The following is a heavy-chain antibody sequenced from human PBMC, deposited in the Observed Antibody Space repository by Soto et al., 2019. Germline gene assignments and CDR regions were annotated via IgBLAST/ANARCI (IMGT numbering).Heavy chain of an antibody. J-gene: IGHJ5*02. CDR3: ARMETFGSLNWFDP. D-gene: IGHD3-16*01. CDR2: MNPGSGDT. Sequence: SVKVSCKASGYRFTNNDVSWVRQATVQGLEWMGWMNPGSGDTGYAQKFQGRVTMTRDISIATAYMELSSLRSDDTDIYYCARMETFGSLNWFDPWGQGTPVTVSS. V-gene: IGHV1-8*01. CDR1: GYRFTNND.